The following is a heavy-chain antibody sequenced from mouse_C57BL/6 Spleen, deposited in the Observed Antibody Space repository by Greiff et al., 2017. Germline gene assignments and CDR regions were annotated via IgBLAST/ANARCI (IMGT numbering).Heavy chain of an antibody. V-gene: IGHV5-15*01. CDR3: AGEGYYAMDY. J-gene: IGHJ4*01. CDR1: GFTFSDYG. CDR2: ISNLAYSI. Sequence: EVNVVESGGGLVQPGGSLKLSCAASGFTFSDYGMAWVRQAPRKRPEWVAFISNLAYSIYYADTVTGRFTISRENAKNTLYLEMSSRRSEDTAMYYCAGEGYYAMDYWGQGTSVTVSS.